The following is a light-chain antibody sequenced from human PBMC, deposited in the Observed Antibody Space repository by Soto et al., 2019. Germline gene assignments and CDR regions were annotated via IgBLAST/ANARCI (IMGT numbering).Light chain of an antibody. Sequence: VLTQSPGTLSLSPGERATISCRASQTISSSYLAWYQHKPGQAPRLLIYGASSRATGIPHRFSGSGSGTDFTLTISRLEPEDCGVYYCQQYGGSPPYTVGQGTKVDIK. CDR3: QQYGGSPPYT. V-gene: IGKV3-20*01. CDR1: QTISSSY. CDR2: GAS. J-gene: IGKJ2*01.